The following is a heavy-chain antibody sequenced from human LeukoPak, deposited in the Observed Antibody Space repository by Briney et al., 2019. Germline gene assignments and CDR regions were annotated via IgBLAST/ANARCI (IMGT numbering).Heavy chain of an antibody. J-gene: IGHJ4*02. CDR3: ARGGHRQKEF. CDR1: GFTLSNYW. D-gene: IGHD3-10*01. V-gene: IGHV3-7*01. CDR2: INPDGSGK. Sequence: GGSLRLSCAASGFTLSNYWMTWVRQSRGKGLEWVAIINPDGSGKYYVDSVKGRFTISRDNAKNSLYLQMSSLRAEDTAVYYCARGGHRQKEFWGQGTLVTVSS.